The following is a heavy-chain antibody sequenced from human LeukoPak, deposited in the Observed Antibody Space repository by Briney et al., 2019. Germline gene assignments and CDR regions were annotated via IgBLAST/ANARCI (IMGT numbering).Heavy chain of an antibody. V-gene: IGHV4-59*08. CDR2: ISYSGST. CDR1: GGSISSYY. J-gene: IGHJ4*02. CDR3: ARGYSKADY. Sequence: SETLSLTCTVSGGSISSYYWSWIRQPPGKGLEWIGYISYSGSTNYNPSLKSRVTISVDTSKNQFSLKLSSVTAADTAVYYCARGYSKADYWGQGTLVTVSS. D-gene: IGHD4-11*01.